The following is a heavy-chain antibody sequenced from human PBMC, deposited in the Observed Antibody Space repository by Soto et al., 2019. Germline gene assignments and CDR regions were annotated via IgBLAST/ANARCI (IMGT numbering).Heavy chain of an antibody. Sequence: TLSLTCTVSGGSVSSGGYYWSWIRQHPGKGLEWIGYIYYSGSTYYNPSLKSRVTISVDTSKNQFSLKLSSVTAADTAVYYCARDLLSFYGMDVWGQGTTVTVS. CDR1: GGSVSSGGYY. D-gene: IGHD1-26*01. CDR2: IYYSGST. CDR3: ARDLLSFYGMDV. V-gene: IGHV4-31*03. J-gene: IGHJ6*02.